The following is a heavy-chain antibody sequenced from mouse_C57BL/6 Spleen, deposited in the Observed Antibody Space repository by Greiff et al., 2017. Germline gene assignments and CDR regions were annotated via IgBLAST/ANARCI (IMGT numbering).Heavy chain of an antibody. CDR3: ASGLGWGRFAY. CDR1: GYTFTDYN. CDR2: INPNNGGT. D-gene: IGHD3-3*01. J-gene: IGHJ3*01. V-gene: IGHV1-18*01. Sequence: EVQLQQSGPELVKPGASVKIPCKASGYTFTDYNMDWVKQIHGKSLEWIGDINPNNGGTIYNQKFKGKATLTVDKSSSTAYMELRSLTSEDTAVYYCASGLGWGRFAYWGQGTLVTVSA.